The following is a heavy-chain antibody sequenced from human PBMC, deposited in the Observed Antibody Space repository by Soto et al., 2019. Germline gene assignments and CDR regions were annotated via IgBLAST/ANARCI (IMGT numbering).Heavy chain of an antibody. CDR1: GGTFSSYA. CDR2: IIPIFGTA. D-gene: IGHD3-22*01. Sequence: GASVKVSCKASGGTFSSYAISWVRQAPGQGLEWMGGIIPIFGTANYAQKFQGRVTITADESTSTAYMELSSLRSEDTAVYYCASSYDSSGYYPGRYFDYWGQGTLVTVSS. CDR3: ASSYDSSGYYPGRYFDY. J-gene: IGHJ4*02. V-gene: IGHV1-69*13.